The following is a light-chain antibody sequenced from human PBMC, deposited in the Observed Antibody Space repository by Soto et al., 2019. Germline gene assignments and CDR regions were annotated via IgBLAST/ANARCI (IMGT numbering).Light chain of an antibody. CDR3: QQRADWPIT. CDR2: DAS. CDR1: QYITIY. Sequence: EIVLTQSPATLSLSPGERATLSCRASQYITIYLAWYQQKPGQAPRLLIYDASNRATGIPARLSGSGSGTDFTLTISSLVPDDFAVYYCQQRADWPITFGQGTRLEIK. J-gene: IGKJ5*01. V-gene: IGKV3-11*01.